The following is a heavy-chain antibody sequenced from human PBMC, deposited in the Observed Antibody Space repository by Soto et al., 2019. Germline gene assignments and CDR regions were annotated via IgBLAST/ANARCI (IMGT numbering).Heavy chain of an antibody. D-gene: IGHD3-22*01. V-gene: IGHV3-21*01. CDR1: GFTFSSYS. Sequence: GGSLRLSCAASGFTFSSYSMNWVRQAPGKGLEWVSSISSSSSYIYYADSVKGRFTISRDNAKNSLYLQMNSLRAEDTAVYYCARDKTSIVVEPLWAFDIWGQGTMVTVSS. J-gene: IGHJ3*02. CDR2: ISSSSSYI. CDR3: ARDKTSIVVEPLWAFDI.